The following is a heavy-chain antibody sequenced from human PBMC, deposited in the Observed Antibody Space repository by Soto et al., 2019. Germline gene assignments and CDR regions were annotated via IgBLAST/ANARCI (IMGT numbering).Heavy chain of an antibody. Sequence: SETLSITCTVSGGSISSSSYYWGWIRQPPGKGLEWIGSIYYSGSTHYNPSLKSRVTISVDTSKNQFSLKLTSVTAADTAVYFCARPGGYDYAFDIWGQGTMVTVS. J-gene: IGHJ3*02. CDR1: GGSISSSSYY. CDR3: ARPGGYDYAFDI. CDR2: IYYSGST. V-gene: IGHV4-39*01. D-gene: IGHD5-12*01.